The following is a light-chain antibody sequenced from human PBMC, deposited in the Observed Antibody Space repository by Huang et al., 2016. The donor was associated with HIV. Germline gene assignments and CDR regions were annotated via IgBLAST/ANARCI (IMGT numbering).Light chain of an antibody. Sequence: IILTQSPATLSVSPGEGATLSCRASQSIGTNLAWYQQGPGQAPRHLVYGASTRATGGPVRFSGSGSGTQFNLTLSSLQSEDFATYYCQHYSNWPPLTFGGGTKVDI. CDR2: GAS. J-gene: IGKJ4*01. CDR1: QSIGTN. CDR3: QHYSNWPPLT. V-gene: IGKV3-15*01.